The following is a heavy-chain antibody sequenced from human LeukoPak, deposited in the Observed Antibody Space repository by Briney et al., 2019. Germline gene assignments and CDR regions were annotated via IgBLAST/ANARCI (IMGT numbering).Heavy chain of an antibody. D-gene: IGHD3-10*01. J-gene: IGHJ4*02. Sequence: GGSLRLSCAASGFTFSSYSMNWVRQAPGKGLEWVSSISSSSTYIYYADSVKGRFTISRDNAKNSLYLQMNSLRVEDTAVYYCARAEGSGSSFDYWGQGTLVTVSS. CDR1: GFTFSSYS. CDR3: ARAEGSGSSFDY. CDR2: ISSSSTYI. V-gene: IGHV3-21*01.